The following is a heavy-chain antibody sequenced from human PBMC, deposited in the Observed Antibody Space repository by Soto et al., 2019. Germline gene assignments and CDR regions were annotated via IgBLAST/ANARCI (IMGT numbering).Heavy chain of an antibody. CDR2: IIPISGTA. CDR1: GGTFSSYA. CDR3: ARSQGSSTSLELYYYISYGMDV. V-gene: IGHV1-69*01. D-gene: IGHD2-2*01. Sequence: QVQLVQSGAEVKKPGSSVKVSCKASGGTFSSYAISWVRQAPGQGLEWMGGIIPISGTANYAQKFQGRVTITADESTNTAYMELRSLRSEDTAVYYCARSQGSSTSLELYYYISYGMDVRGQGTSVTVSS. J-gene: IGHJ6*02.